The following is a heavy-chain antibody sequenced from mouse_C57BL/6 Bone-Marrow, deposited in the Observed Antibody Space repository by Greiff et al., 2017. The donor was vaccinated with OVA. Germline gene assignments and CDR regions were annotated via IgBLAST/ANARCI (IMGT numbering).Heavy chain of an antibody. CDR2: IYPGSGST. V-gene: IGHV1-55*01. Sequence: VQLQQSGAELVKPGASVKMSCKASGYTFTSYWITWVKQRPGQGLEWIGDIYPGSGSTNYNEKFKSKATLTVDTSSSTAYMQLSSLTSEDSAVYYCAGPLIYYYGWYVDYWGQGTTLTVSS. CDR3: AGPLIYYYGWYVDY. J-gene: IGHJ2*01. CDR1: GYTFTSYW. D-gene: IGHD1-1*01.